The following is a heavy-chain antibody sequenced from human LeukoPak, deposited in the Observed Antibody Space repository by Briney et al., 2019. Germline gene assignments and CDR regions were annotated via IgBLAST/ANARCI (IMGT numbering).Heavy chain of an antibody. CDR2: IYTSGST. J-gene: IGHJ4*02. CDR3: ARGGRHIVVVTARPSFDY. CDR1: GGSISSYY. Sequence: PSETLSLTCTVSGGSISSYYWSWIRQPAGKGLEWIGRIYTSGSTNYNPSLKSRVTMSVDTSKNQFSLKLSSVTAADTAVYYCARGGRHIVVVTARPSFDYWGQGTLVTVSS. D-gene: IGHD2-21*02. V-gene: IGHV4-4*07.